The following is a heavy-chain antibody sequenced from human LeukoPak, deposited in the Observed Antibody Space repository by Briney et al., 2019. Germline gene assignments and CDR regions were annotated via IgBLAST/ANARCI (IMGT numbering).Heavy chain of an antibody. D-gene: IGHD2-2*01. Sequence: SVKVSCKASGGTFSSYAISWVGQAPGQGLEWMGGIIPIFGTANYAQKFQGRVTITADESTSTAYMELSSLRSEDTAVYYCARARGYCSSTSCSRIPRWFDPWGQGTLVTVSS. CDR2: IIPIFGTA. CDR1: GGTFSSYA. CDR3: ARARGYCSSTSCSRIPRWFDP. J-gene: IGHJ5*02. V-gene: IGHV1-69*01.